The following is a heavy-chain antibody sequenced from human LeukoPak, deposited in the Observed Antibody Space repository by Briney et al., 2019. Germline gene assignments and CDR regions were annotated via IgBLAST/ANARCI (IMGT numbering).Heavy chain of an antibody. CDR1: GGSVSDYY. Sequence: SETLSLTCTISGGSVSDYYWSWIRQSPGKGLEWIGYIYYTGSTTYNPSLKSRVTISADTSKNQFSLKLSSVTAADTAVYYCAKSNGYGLVDIWGQGTMVTVSS. J-gene: IGHJ3*02. D-gene: IGHD3-10*01. V-gene: IGHV4-59*02. CDR2: IYYTGST. CDR3: AKSNGYGLVDI.